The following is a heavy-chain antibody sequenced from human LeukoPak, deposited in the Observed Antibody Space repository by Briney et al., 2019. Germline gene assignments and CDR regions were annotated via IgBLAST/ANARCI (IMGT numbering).Heavy chain of an antibody. CDR2: IYYSGST. V-gene: IGHV4-59*01. CDR1: GGSIRSYY. Sequence: PSETLSLTCTVSGGSIRSYYWSWIRQPPGKGLEWIGYIYYSGSTNYNPSLKSRVTISVDTSKNQFSLKLSSVTAADTAVYYCARGGEYCTSTSCYLFAYWGQGTLVTVSS. D-gene: IGHD2-2*01. CDR3: ARGGEYCTSTSCYLFAY. J-gene: IGHJ4*02.